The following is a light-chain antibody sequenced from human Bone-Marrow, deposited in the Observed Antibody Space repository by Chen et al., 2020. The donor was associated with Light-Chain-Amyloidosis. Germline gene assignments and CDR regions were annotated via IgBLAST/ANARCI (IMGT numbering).Light chain of an antibody. V-gene: IGLV2-23*02. CDR1: RSDIGSFNL. CDR3: CSYAGASTYV. J-gene: IGLJ1*01. CDR2: EVE. Sequence: QSALTQPASVAGSPGQSLTISCTGNRSDIGSFNLVSWYQHHPDKAPKLIIYEVEQRPSGVSNRFAGSRSGDTASLTIYGLQAEEEAAYYCCSYAGASTYVFGPGTEVTVL.